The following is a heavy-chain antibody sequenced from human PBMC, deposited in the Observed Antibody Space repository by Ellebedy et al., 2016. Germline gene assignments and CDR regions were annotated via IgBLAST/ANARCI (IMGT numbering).Heavy chain of an antibody. V-gene: IGHV4-61*08. CDR1: GGSISSGDYY. J-gene: IGHJ6*02. CDR2: IYYSGST. CDR3: ARVKSDTAMANYYYYGMDV. D-gene: IGHD5-18*01. Sequence: SETLSLTCTVSGGSISSGDYYWSWIRQPPGKGLEWIGYIYYSGSTNYNPSLKSRVTISVDTSKNQFSLKLSSVTAADTAVYYCARVKSDTAMANYYYYGMDVWGQGTTATVSS.